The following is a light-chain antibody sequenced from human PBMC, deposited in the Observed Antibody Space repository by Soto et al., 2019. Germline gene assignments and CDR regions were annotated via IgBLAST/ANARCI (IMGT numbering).Light chain of an antibody. J-gene: IGKJ2*01. V-gene: IGKV3-20*01. CDR1: QSVSSSY. CDR2: GAS. Sequence: EIGLTQSPGTLSLSPGERATLSCRASQSVSSSYLAWYQQKPGQAPRLLIYGASSRDTGIPHRFSGSGSVTDFTLTITRLEAEDFAVYYCHPYGSSAYTFGQGTKLESK. CDR3: HPYGSSAYT.